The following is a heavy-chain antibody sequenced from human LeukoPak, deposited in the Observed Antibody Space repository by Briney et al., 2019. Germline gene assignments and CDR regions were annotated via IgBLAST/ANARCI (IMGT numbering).Heavy chain of an antibody. CDR1: GFTFSTYS. J-gene: IGHJ5*02. V-gene: IGHV4-34*01. Sequence: GSLRLSCAASGFTFSTYSMNWVRQAPGKGLEWIGDINQSGSTNYNPSLKSRVTISVDTSKNHFSLNLNSVTAADTAVYYCAREAAAGISWFDPWGQGTLVTVSS. CDR3: AREAAAGISWFDP. CDR2: INQSGST. D-gene: IGHD6-25*01.